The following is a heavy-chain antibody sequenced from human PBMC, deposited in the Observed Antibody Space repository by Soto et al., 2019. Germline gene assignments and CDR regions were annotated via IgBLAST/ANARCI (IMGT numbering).Heavy chain of an antibody. CDR1: GGTFNSYD. V-gene: IGHV1-69*01. D-gene: IGHD3-22*01. J-gene: IGHJ5*02. Sequence: GASVKVSCKASGGTFNSYDINWVRQAPGQGLEWMGGIIPIVETPKYAQKFQGRVTITADESTNTVYMELSSLRSEDTAMYYCARLSRPNEEDTSGFFKDNGFDPWGQGTLVTSP. CDR3: ARLSRPNEEDTSGFFKDNGFDP. CDR2: IIPIVETP.